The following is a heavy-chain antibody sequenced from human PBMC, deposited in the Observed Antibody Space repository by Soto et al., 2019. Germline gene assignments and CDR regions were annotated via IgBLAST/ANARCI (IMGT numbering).Heavy chain of an antibody. D-gene: IGHD2-21*02. CDR1: GFVFSSYA. CDR3: ARDGDCGSDCKALDY. V-gene: IGHV3-30*01. Sequence: QVQLVESGGGVVQPGRSLRLSCAASGFVFSSYAMHWVRQAPGKGLEWVAVISYDGINKYYAYSVKGRFTISRDNSKNTLYLQMISLRTEDTAVYYCARDGDCGSDCKALDYWGQGTLVTVSS. CDR2: ISYDGINK. J-gene: IGHJ4*02.